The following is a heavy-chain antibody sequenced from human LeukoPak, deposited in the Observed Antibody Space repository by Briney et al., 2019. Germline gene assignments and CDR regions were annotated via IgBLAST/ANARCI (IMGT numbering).Heavy chain of an antibody. Sequence: GGSLRPSCAASGFTFSSYAMSWVRQAPGKGLEWVSAISGSGGSTYYADSVKGRFTISRDNSKNTLYLQMNSLRAEDTAVYYCAKIQGWFNAAFHIGGQGTMVTVSS. CDR2: ISGSGGST. CDR3: AKIQGWFNAAFHI. CDR1: GFTFSSYA. D-gene: IGHD6-19*01. J-gene: IGHJ3*02. V-gene: IGHV3-23*01.